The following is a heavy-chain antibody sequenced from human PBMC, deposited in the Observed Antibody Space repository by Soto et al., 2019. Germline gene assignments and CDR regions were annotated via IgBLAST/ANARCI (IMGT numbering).Heavy chain of an antibody. D-gene: IGHD6-19*01. CDR2: ISFNSGSI. J-gene: IGHJ3*02. Sequence: EVQLVESGGGLLQPGRSLRLSCAASGFTFDDYAMHWVRQAPGKGLEWVSGISFNSGSIGYADSVKGRFTISRDNAKNSLDLQMNSLRAEDTALYYCAKDNDSSGWLRGAFDIWGQGTMVTVSS. CDR3: AKDNDSSGWLRGAFDI. CDR1: GFTFDDYA. V-gene: IGHV3-9*01.